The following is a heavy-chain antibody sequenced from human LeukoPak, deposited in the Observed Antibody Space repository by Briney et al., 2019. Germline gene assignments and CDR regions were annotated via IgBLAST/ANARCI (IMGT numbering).Heavy chain of an antibody. CDR3: IRAQPRSNLDY. CDR1: GFTFSGYD. CDR2: IGAAGDT. V-gene: IGHV3-13*01. D-gene: IGHD6-13*01. Sequence: GGSLRLSCAASGFTFSGYDMHWVRQAAGKGLEWVSTIGAAGDTYYLDSVKGRFTISRENAKNSLYLQLDSLQAGDTAVYYCIRAQPRSNLDYWGQGTLVTVSS. J-gene: IGHJ4*02.